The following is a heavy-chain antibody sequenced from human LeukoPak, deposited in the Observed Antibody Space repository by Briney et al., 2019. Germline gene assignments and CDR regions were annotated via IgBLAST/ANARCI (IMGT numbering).Heavy chain of an antibody. CDR1: GGSISGDY. CDR3: ARTITVTGAYYFDY. CDR2: IYYGGSI. V-gene: IGHV4-59*08. Sequence: SETLSLTCTVSGGSISGDYWSWIRQPPGKGLELIGFIYYGGSIKYNPSLKSRVTISLDTSKKQYSLRLSSVTASDTAVYYCARTITVTGAYYFDYWGQGTLVTVSS. D-gene: IGHD6-19*01. J-gene: IGHJ4*02.